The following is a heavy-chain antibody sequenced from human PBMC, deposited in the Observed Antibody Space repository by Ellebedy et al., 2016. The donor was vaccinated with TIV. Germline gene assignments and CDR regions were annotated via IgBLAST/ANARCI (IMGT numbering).Heavy chain of an antibody. D-gene: IGHD3-22*01. Sequence: GESLKISCATSGFIFSDYAISWVRQPPGKGLEWVSTISGLGESTFAADSVKGRFTISRDFSKRTVYLQMNSLRVEDTAVYFCATRGHSIGWFADWGQGTLVTVSS. J-gene: IGHJ5*02. CDR2: ISGLGEST. CDR3: ATRGHSIGWFAD. CDR1: GFIFSDYA. V-gene: IGHV3-23*01.